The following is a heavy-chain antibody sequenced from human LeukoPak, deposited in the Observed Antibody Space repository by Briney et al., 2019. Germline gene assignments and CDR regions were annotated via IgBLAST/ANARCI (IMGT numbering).Heavy chain of an antibody. CDR1: GFTFSNYA. Sequence: QTGGSLRLSCAASGFTFSNYAMNWVRQAPGKGLQWVSSISGSGGNTYYADSVKGRFTISRDNSKNTLYLQMNSLRAEDTAVYYCARGEDAFDIWGQGTMVTVSS. J-gene: IGHJ3*02. CDR3: ARGEDAFDI. CDR2: ISGSGGNT. V-gene: IGHV3-23*01.